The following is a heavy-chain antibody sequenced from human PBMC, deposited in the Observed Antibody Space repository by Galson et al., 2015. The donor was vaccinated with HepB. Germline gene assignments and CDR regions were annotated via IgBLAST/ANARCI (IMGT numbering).Heavy chain of an antibody. CDR3: VKDLKYRHDWRQIDY. CDR1: GFTFANNA. D-gene: IGHD3-9*01. V-gene: IGHV3-23*01. CDR2: ITGNGYNT. J-gene: IGHJ4*02. Sequence: SLRLSCAASGFTFANNAMYWVRQAPGKGLEWVSTITGNGYNTYYADSVKGRFTTSRDNSMNTLYLQMNSLRAEDTAVYFCVKDLKYRHDWRQIDYWGQGTLVTVSS.